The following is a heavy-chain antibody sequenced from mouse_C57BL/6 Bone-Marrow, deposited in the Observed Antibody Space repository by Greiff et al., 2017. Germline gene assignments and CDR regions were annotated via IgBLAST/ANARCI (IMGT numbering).Heavy chain of an antibody. Sequence: QVQLQQSGAELVKPGASVKISCKASGYAFSSYWMNWVKQRPGKGLEWIGQIYPGDGDTNYNGKFKGKATLTADKSSSTAYMQLSSLTSEDSAVYFCARGFTTSSGVDYWGQGTTLTVSS. CDR3: ARGFTTSSGVDY. CDR2: IYPGDGDT. J-gene: IGHJ2*01. V-gene: IGHV1-80*01. D-gene: IGHD1-2*01. CDR1: GYAFSSYW.